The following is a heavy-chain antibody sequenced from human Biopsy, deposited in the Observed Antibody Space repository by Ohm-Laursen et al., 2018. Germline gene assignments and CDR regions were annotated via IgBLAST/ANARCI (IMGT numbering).Heavy chain of an antibody. J-gene: IGHJ3*02. V-gene: IGHV4-59*08. D-gene: IGHD6-19*01. CDR3: AKHGSGWTGDDALHI. CDR1: GGSISGSS. CDR2: ISYSGST. Sequence: SDTLSLTCTVSGGSISGSSWSWIRQAPGRGLEWVGYISYSGSTSNNPSLKSRITISVDTTKNQIFLKVTSVTAADTAVYYCAKHGSGWTGDDALHIWGQGTMVTVSS.